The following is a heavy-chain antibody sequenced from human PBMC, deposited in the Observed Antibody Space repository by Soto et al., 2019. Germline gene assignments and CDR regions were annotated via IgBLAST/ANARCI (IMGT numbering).Heavy chain of an antibody. V-gene: IGHV4-39*01. CDR3: ACSSTYGFLFI. Sequence: PSETLSLTCTVSVGSISSSSYYWGWIRQPPGKGLEWIGSIYYSGSTYYNPSLKSRVTISVDTSKNQFSLKLSSVTAADTAVYYCACSSTYGFLFIWGQGTLVTVSS. J-gene: IGHJ4*02. CDR1: VGSISSSSYY. CDR2: IYYSGST. D-gene: IGHD3-10*01.